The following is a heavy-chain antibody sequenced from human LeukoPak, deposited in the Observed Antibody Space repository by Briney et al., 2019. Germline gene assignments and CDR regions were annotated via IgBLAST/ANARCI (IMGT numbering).Heavy chain of an antibody. D-gene: IGHD3-3*01. J-gene: IGHJ4*02. CDR3: ARGLTIFGGVIFDY. V-gene: IGHV4-59*08. CDR1: GGSFSGYY. Sequence: SETLSLTCAVYGGSFSGYYWSWIRQPPGKGLEWIGYIYYSGSTNYNPSLKSRVTISVDTSKNQFSLKLSSVTAADTAVYYCARGLTIFGGVIFDYWGQGTLVTVSS. CDR2: IYYSGST.